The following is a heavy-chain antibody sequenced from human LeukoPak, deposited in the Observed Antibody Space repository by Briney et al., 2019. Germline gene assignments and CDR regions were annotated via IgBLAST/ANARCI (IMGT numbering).Heavy chain of an antibody. CDR1: GYPFTGYY. D-gene: IGHD6-19*01. CDR3: ARQIAVAGLYQFDY. V-gene: IGHV1-2*02. J-gene: IGHJ4*02. Sequence: GASVKVSCKASGYPFTGYYMHWVRQAPGQGLEWMGWINPNSGGTNYAQKLQGRVTMTTDTSTSTAYMELRSLRSDDTAVYYCARQIAVAGLYQFDYWGQGTLVTVSS. CDR2: INPNSGGT.